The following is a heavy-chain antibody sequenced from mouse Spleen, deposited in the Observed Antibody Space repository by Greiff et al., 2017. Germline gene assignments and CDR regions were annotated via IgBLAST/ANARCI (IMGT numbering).Heavy chain of an antibody. CDR3: ARVGYDDFDY. D-gene: IGHD2-14*01. CDR1: GYAFSSSW. CDR2: IYPGDGDT. Sequence: ESGPELVKPGASVKISCKASGYAFSSSWMNWVKQRPGQGLEWIGRIYPGDGDTNYNGKFKGKATLTADKSSSTAYMQLSSLTSVDSAVYFCARVGYDDFDYWGQGTTLTVSS. V-gene: IGHV1-82*01. J-gene: IGHJ2*01.